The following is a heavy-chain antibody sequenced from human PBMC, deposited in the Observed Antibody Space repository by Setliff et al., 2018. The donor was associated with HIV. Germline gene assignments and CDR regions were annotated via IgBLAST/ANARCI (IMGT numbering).Heavy chain of an antibody. D-gene: IGHD6-13*01. V-gene: IGHV4-61*08. J-gene: IGHJ4*02. CDR3: ARGLSSPFAAGL. Sequence: PSETLSLTCTVSGGSIISGDHYWSWIRQPPGKGLEWIDYIYYSGSTNHNPSLQSRVTMSIDTSKDQFSLKLSSLTSADTAVYYCARGLSSPFAAGLWGQGTLVTVSS. CDR2: IYYSGST. CDR1: GGSIISGDHY.